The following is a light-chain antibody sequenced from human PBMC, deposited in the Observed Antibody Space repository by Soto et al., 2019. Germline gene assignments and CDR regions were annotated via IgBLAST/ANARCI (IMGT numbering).Light chain of an antibody. CDR3: HQYGASPPVYA. CDR2: GAS. CDR1: RSDRNTY. J-gene: IGKJ2*01. V-gene: IGKV3-20*01. Sequence: EIVLTQSPGTLSLSPGERATLSCRTSRSDRNTYLAWYQQKPGQAPRLLIYGASSRATGIPDRFSGSGSGTDFTLTISRLKPEDFAVYYCHQYGASPPVYAFGQGTKLEIK.